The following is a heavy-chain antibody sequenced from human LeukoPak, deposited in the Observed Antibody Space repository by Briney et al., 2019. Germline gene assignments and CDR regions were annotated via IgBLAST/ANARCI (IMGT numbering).Heavy chain of an antibody. CDR2: INPSGGST. CDR3: ARKAWSGYYYDY. CDR1: GYTLTSYY. D-gene: IGHD3-22*01. J-gene: IGHJ4*02. V-gene: IGHV1-46*01. Sequence: ASVKVSCKASGYTLTSYYMHWVRQAPGQGLEWMGIINPSGGSTSYAQKFQGRVTMTRDTSTGTVYMELSSLRSEDTAVYYCARKAWSGYYYDYWGQGTLVTVSS.